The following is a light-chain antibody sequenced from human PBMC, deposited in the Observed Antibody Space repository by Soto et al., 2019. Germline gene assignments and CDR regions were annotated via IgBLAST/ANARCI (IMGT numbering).Light chain of an antibody. V-gene: IGKV1-5*03. Sequence: DIQMTQSPSTLSASVGDRVTITCRASQSISTWLAWYQQKPGKAPKLLIYKASSLEGGVPSRFGGSGSGTLFNITISSLHPDDFANYYCQQYNTYPLNFGGGTTVDIK. J-gene: IGKJ4*01. CDR1: QSISTW. CDR3: QQYNTYPLN. CDR2: KAS.